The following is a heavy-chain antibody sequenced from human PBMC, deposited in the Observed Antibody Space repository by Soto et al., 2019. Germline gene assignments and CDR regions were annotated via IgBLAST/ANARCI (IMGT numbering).Heavy chain of an antibody. D-gene: IGHD6-13*01. CDR2: IHVTGST. J-gene: IGHJ6*02. Sequence: SETLSLTCTVSGGSMNNYLWSWIRQTPGGGLQWIGYIHVTGSTNYNPSLKSRVTISVDTSKNQFSLKLSSVTAADTAVYYCARAEYSSSWANYYYYYGMDVWGQGTTVTVSS. CDR3: ARAEYSSSWANYYYYYGMDV. V-gene: IGHV4-59*01. CDR1: GGSMNNYL.